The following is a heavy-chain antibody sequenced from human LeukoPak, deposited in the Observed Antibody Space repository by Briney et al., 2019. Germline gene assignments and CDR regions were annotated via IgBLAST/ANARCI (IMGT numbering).Heavy chain of an antibody. CDR2: ISYDGSNK. J-gene: IGHJ6*02. V-gene: IGHV3-30-3*01. Sequence: GGSLRLSCAASGVTFSSYAMHWVRQAPGKGLEWVAVISYDGSNKYYADSVKGRFTISRDNSKNTLYLQMNSLRAEDTAVYYCASSQDDIVVVPAAKFAYYYYGMDVWGQGTTVTVSS. D-gene: IGHD2-2*01. CDR1: GVTFSSYA. CDR3: ASSQDDIVVVPAAKFAYYYYGMDV.